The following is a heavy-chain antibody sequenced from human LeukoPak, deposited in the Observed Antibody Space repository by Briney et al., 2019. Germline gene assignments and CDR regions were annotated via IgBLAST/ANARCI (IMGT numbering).Heavy chain of an antibody. J-gene: IGHJ4*02. CDR3: ARDPGYCSGGSCYRSNYFDY. Sequence: PSETLSLTCTVSGGSISSYYWSWIRQPPGKRLEWIGYIYYSGSTNYNPSLKSRVTISVDTSKNQFSLKLSSVTAADTAVYYCARDPGYCSGGSCYRSNYFDYWGQGTPVTISS. D-gene: IGHD2-15*01. CDR1: GGSISSYY. V-gene: IGHV4-59*01. CDR2: IYYSGST.